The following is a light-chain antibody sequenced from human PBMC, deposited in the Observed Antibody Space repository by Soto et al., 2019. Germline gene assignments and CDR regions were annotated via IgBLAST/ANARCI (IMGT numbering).Light chain of an antibody. CDR3: SSYTSSSTWV. Sequence: QSVLTQPASVSGSPGQSITISCTGTSSDVGGYKYVSWYQQHPGKAPKLIIYDVNNRPSGVSNRFSGSKSGNTASLTISGLQAEDEADYYCSSYTSSSTWVFGGGTKLTVL. CDR2: DVN. CDR1: SSDVGGYKY. V-gene: IGLV2-14*03. J-gene: IGLJ3*02.